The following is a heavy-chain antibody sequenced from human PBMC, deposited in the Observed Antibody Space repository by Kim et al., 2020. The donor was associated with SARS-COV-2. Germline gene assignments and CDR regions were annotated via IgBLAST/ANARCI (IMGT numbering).Heavy chain of an antibody. D-gene: IGHD1-1*01. CDR1: GGVFDDYA. J-gene: IGHJ6*01. Sequence: SVKVSCKASGGVFDDYAFSWVRQAPGQGLEWMGGIIPVFVTANTAPKFQGRVTITADKSTSTAYMELTSLRSEDTAVYYCARALRVDWKSQQLFHHFYYYDRDVWGQGTTVTVSS. CDR2: IIPVFVTA. V-gene: IGHV1-69*06. CDR3: ARALRVDWKSQQLFHHFYYYDRDV.